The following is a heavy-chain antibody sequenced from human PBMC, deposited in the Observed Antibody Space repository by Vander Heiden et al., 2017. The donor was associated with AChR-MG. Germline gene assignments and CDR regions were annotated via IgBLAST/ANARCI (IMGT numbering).Heavy chain of an antibody. J-gene: IGHJ4*02. D-gene: IGHD3-3*01. CDR3: AKDYDFWSGYYDGDY. CDR1: GFTFSSYG. CDR2: ISYDGSNK. V-gene: IGHV3-30*18. Sequence: QVQLVESGGGVVQPGRSLRLSCAASGFTFSSYGMHWVRQAPGKGLEWVAVISYDGSNKYYADSVKGRFTTSRDNSKNTLYLQMNSLRAEDTAVYYCAKDYDFWSGYYDGDYWGQGTLVTVSS.